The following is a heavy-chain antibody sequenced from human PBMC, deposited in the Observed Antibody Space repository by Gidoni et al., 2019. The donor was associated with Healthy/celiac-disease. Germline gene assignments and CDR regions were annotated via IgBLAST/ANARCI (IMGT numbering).Heavy chain of an antibody. Sequence: EVQLVESGGGLVKHGGSLRLSCAATGFTFSSYSMNWVRQAPGKGLELVSSISRSSSYIYYADSVKVRFTISRDNAKNSLYLQMNSLGAEDTAVYYCAIDLRSRVAFDIWGQGTMVTVSS. CDR1: GFTFSSYS. V-gene: IGHV3-21*01. CDR2: ISRSSSYI. CDR3: AIDLRSRVAFDI. J-gene: IGHJ3*02.